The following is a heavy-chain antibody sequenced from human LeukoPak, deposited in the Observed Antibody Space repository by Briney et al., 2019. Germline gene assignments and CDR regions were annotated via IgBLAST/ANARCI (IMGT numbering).Heavy chain of an antibody. CDR2: IWYDGSNK. J-gene: IGHJ4*02. CDR3: AKDFSGSYLDY. Sequence: PGGSLRLSCAASGFTFSSYSMNWVRQAPGKGLEWVAVIWYDGSNKYYADSVKGRFTISRDNSKNTLYLQMNSLRAEDTAVYYCAKDFSGSYLDYWGQGTLVTVSS. CDR1: GFTFSSYS. V-gene: IGHV3-33*06. D-gene: IGHD1-26*01.